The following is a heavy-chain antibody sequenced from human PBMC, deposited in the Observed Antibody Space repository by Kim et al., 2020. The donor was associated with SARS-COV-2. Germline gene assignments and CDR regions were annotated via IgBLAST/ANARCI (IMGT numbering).Heavy chain of an antibody. V-gene: IGHV3-23*01. J-gene: IGHJ5*02. Sequence: GGSLRLSCAASGFTFSSYAMSWVRQAPGKGLEWVSVFSVSGAYTYYADSVKGRFTISRDNSKNTLYLQMDSLRAEDTAVYYCAKHNKWLYSWFDPWGQGTLVTVSS. CDR2: FSVSGAYT. CDR1: GFTFSSYA. D-gene: IGHD3-22*01. CDR3: AKHNKWLYSWFDP.